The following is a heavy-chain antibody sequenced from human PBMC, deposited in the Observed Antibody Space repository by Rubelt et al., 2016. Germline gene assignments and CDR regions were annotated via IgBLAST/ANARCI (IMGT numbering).Heavy chain of an antibody. D-gene: IGHD6-19*01. CDR1: GFTFSSYA. CDR2: ISGTSGIT. J-gene: IGHJ3*02. Sequence: ESGGGLVQPGGSLRLSCAASGFTFSSYAMSWVRQAPGKGLEWVSEISGTSGITYYADSVKGRFTISRDNSKNTLYLQVNSLRAEDTAVYFCAKAEGGWDTDAFDMWGQGTMVTVSS. CDR3: AKAEGGWDTDAFDM. V-gene: IGHV3-23*01.